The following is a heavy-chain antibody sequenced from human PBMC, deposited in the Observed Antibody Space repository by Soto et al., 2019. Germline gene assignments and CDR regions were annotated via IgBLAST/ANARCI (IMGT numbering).Heavy chain of an antibody. CDR2: IKSKTNGGPT. Sequence: GGSLRLSCAASGFTFSNAWMSSVRQAPGKGPGCVGRIKSKTNGGPTDYAALVTGRFTISRDDSKYTLYLQMNSLKTEDTAVYYCTRNCPNGVCSPYYYHGMDVWGQGTTVTVSS. J-gene: IGHJ6*02. V-gene: IGHV3-15*01. CDR1: GFTFSNAW. CDR3: TRNCPNGVCSPYYYHGMDV. D-gene: IGHD2-8*01.